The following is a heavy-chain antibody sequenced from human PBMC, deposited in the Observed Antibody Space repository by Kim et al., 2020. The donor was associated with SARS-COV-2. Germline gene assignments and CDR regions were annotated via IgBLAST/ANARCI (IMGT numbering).Heavy chain of an antibody. CDR2: IGGRGSYI. CDR3: TSPVSSDTSPEYFQH. V-gene: IGHV3-21*01. CDR1: GFTFSSYI. Sequence: GGSLRLSCAASGFTFSSYIMQWVRQAPGKGLEWVSSIGGRGSYIYYADSVKGRFTISRDNAKNSLYLQMSGLRADDTAVYYCTSPVSSDTSPEYFQHWGQGTLVTVSS. J-gene: IGHJ1*01.